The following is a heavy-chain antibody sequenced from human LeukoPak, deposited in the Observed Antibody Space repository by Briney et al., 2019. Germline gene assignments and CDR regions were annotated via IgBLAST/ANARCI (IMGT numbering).Heavy chain of an antibody. Sequence: ASVKVSCKASGYTFTSYDINWVRQATGQGLEWLGWMNPNSGNTGYAQNFQGRVTMTRDTSIDTAYMELTSLRYEDTAVYYCATVNSGSWSLYYFDYWGQGTLVTVSS. V-gene: IGHV1-8*01. CDR1: GYTFTSYD. J-gene: IGHJ4*02. D-gene: IGHD6-13*01. CDR3: ATVNSGSWSLYYFDY. CDR2: MNPNSGNT.